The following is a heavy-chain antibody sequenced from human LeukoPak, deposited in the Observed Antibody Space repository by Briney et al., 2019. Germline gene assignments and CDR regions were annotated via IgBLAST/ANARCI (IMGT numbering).Heavy chain of an antibody. Sequence: PSETLSLTCAVYGGSFSGNYWTLIRQTPGRGLEWIGESSPTGDITGYNPSLKGRATISVDSSKKQFALRLTSVTAADTGAYYCARVPDFIARPCDSWGPGTLVTVSS. CDR2: SSPTGDIT. CDR3: ARVPDFIARPCDS. CDR1: GGSFSGNY. J-gene: IGHJ4*02. V-gene: IGHV4-34*01. D-gene: IGHD2-21*01.